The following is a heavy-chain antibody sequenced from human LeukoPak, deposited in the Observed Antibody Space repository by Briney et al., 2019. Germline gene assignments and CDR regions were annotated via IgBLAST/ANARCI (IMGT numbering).Heavy chain of an antibody. Sequence: SETLSLTCAVYGGSFSGYYWSWIRQPPGKGLEWIGEINHSGSTNYNPSLKSRVTISVDTSKNQFSLRLSSVTAADTALYYCAYSGSYGHLGYWGQGIPVTVSS. CDR3: AYSGSYGHLGY. V-gene: IGHV4-34*01. D-gene: IGHD1-26*01. CDR1: GGSFSGYY. CDR2: INHSGST. J-gene: IGHJ4*02.